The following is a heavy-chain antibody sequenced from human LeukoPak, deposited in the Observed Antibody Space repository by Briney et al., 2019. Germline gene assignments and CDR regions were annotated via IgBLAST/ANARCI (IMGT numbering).Heavy chain of an antibody. J-gene: IGHJ4*02. Sequence: SLRLSCAASGFTFDDYAMHWVRQAPGKGLEWVSGISWNSGSIGYADSVKGRFTISRDNAKNSLYLQMNSLRAEDTALYYCAKDISSSSSEVFDYWGQGTLVTVSS. CDR1: GFTFDDYA. V-gene: IGHV3-9*01. CDR3: AKDISSSSSEVFDY. D-gene: IGHD6-6*01. CDR2: ISWNSGSI.